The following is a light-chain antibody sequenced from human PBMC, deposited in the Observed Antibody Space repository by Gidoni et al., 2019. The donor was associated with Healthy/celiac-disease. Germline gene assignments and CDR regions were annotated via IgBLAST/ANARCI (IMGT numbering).Light chain of an antibody. CDR2: WAS. J-gene: IGKJ4*01. CDR1: QGVLYSSNNKNY. Sequence: DIVMTQSPDSLAVSLGERATINCKSSQGVLYSSNNKNYLAWYQQKPGQPPKLLIYWASTRESGVPDRFSGSGCGTDFTRTISSLQAEDVAVYYCQQYYSTLTFGGGTKVEIK. CDR3: QQYYSTLT. V-gene: IGKV4-1*01.